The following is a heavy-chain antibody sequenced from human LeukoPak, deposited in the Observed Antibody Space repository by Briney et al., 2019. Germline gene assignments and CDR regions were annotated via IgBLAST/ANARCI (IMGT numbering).Heavy chain of an antibody. CDR1: GFTFADYA. J-gene: IGHJ3*02. V-gene: IGHV3-9*01. CDR3: AKDRYSGDSTFDVFDI. CDR2: ISWNSGSI. D-gene: IGHD2-15*01. Sequence: GGSLRLSCAASGFTFADYAMHWVRQAPGKGLEWVSGISWNSGSIGYADSVKGRFTISRDNAKNSLYLQMNSLRAEDTALYYCAKDRYSGDSTFDVFDIWGQGTMVTVSS.